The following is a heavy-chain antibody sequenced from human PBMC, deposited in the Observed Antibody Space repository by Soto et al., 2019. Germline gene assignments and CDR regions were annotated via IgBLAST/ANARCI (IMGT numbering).Heavy chain of an antibody. Sequence: ASVKVSCKVSGYTLTELSMHWVRQAPGKGLEWMGGFDPEDGETIYAQKFEGRVTMTEDTSTDTDYMELSSLRSEDTAVYDCATTLVSMIVVAHDAFDIWGQGTMVTVSS. CDR3: ATTLVSMIVVAHDAFDI. CDR2: FDPEDGET. CDR1: GYTLTELS. V-gene: IGHV1-24*01. D-gene: IGHD3-22*01. J-gene: IGHJ3*02.